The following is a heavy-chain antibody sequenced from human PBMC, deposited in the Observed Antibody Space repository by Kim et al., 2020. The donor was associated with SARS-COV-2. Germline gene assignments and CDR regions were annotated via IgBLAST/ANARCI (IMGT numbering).Heavy chain of an antibody. V-gene: IGHV4-39*01. Sequence: SETLSLTCTVSGGSISSSSYYWGWIRQPPGKGLEWIGSIYYSGSTYYNPSLKSRVTISVDTSKNQFSLKLSSVTAADTAVYYCARHYDSSGPYYFDYWGQRTLVTVSS. D-gene: IGHD3-22*01. CDR1: GGSISSSSYY. CDR3: ARHYDSSGPYYFDY. J-gene: IGHJ4*02. CDR2: IYYSGST.